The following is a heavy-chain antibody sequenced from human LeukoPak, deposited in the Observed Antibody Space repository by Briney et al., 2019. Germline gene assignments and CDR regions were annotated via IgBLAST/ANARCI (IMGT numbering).Heavy chain of an antibody. CDR2: ISYSGNT. Sequence: PSETLSLTCTVSGASVSSGSYYWSWIRQPPGKGLEGIGDISYSGNTNYNPSIKSRVTISVDTSKNQFSLKLSSVTAADTAVYYCARVPKTIVGASRFFDNWGQGTLVTASP. J-gene: IGHJ4*02. CDR1: GASVSSGSYY. CDR3: ARVPKTIVGASRFFDN. D-gene: IGHD1-26*01. V-gene: IGHV4-61*01.